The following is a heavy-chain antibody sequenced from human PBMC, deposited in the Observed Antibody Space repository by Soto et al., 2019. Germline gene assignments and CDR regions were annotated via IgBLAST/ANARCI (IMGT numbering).Heavy chain of an antibody. CDR2: IYYSGST. V-gene: IGHV4-39*07. CDR3: ARARRAYYGGNLDY. CDR1: GGSITRSSYY. J-gene: IGHJ4*02. Sequence: PSETPSPPRTVSGGSITRSSYYWGWVRHPPGKGLEWIGSIYYSGSTNYNPSLKSRVTISVDTSKNQFSLKLSSVTAADTAVYYCARARRAYYGGNLDYWGQGTLVTVSS. D-gene: IGHD4-17*01.